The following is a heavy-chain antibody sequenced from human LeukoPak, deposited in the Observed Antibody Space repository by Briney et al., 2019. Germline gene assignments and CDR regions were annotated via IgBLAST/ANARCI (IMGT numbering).Heavy chain of an antibody. CDR3: AKDHVSPDSSGYHEDY. V-gene: IGHV3-23*01. Sequence: GGSLRLSCAASGYTFSIYAMSWVRQAPGKGLEWVSAISGTGGSTYYADSVKGRFTISRDNSKNALYLKMNSLRAEDTAVYYCAKDHVSPDSSGYHEDYWGQGTLVTVSS. D-gene: IGHD3-22*01. CDR2: ISGTGGST. J-gene: IGHJ4*02. CDR1: GYTFSIYA.